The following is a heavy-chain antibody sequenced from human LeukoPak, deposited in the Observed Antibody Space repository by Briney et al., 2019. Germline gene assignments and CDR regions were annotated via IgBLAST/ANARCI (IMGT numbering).Heavy chain of an antibody. D-gene: IGHD3-10*01. CDR2: IFHSGST. V-gene: IGHV4-31*11. Sequence: SETLSLTCDVSSGSISSGTHYWSWVRQRPGKGLEWIGHIFHSGSTYYNPSLQSQSIISIDTSKNQFSLNLNSVTAADTAVYYCARVLTIGGMRFDSWGQGTLVTVSS. CDR1: SGSISSGTHY. CDR3: ARVLTIGGMRFDS. J-gene: IGHJ4*02.